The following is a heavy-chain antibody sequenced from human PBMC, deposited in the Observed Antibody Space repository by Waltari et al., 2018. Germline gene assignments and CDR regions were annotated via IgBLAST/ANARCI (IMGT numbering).Heavy chain of an antibody. CDR3: AKGGGWLQDY. V-gene: IGHV3-74*01. Sequence: EVQLVESGGGLAQHGGSLRLSCVASGFPFSIYWMHWVRQAPGKGLVWVSRINSDGSTTNYADSVKGRFTISRDNAKNTLYLQMNSLRAEDTAVYYCAKGGGWLQDYWGQGTLVTVSS. D-gene: IGHD5-12*01. CDR1: GFPFSIYW. CDR2: INSDGSTT. J-gene: IGHJ4*02.